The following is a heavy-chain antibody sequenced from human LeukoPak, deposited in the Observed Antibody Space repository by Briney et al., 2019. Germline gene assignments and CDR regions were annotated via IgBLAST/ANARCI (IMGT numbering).Heavy chain of an antibody. Sequence: GESLKISCKGSGYSFTTYWIGWVRQMPGKGLEWMAIIYPGDSDTTYSPSFQGQVTISADKPISTVYLQWSSLKASDTAVYYFAIHGLQMGAVEYWGQGTLVTVSS. CDR3: AIHGLQMGAVEY. D-gene: IGHD4-11*01. J-gene: IGHJ4*02. CDR2: IYPGDSDT. CDR1: GYSFTTYW. V-gene: IGHV5-51*01.